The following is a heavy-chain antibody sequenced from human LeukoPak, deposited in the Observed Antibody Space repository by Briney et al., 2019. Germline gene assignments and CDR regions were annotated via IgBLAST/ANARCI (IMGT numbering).Heavy chain of an antibody. V-gene: IGHV3-7*01. D-gene: IGHD1-26*01. CDR3: ARVGTWELQRVFEY. J-gene: IGHJ4*02. Sequence: GGSLRLSCAASGFTFTDYWMTWVRQVPGKGLEWVANIHKAGTEGYYVDSVKGRFAISRDNAKNSLYLQLSSLRVDDTAVYYCARVGTWELQRVFEYWGQGTLVTVSS. CDR2: IHKAGTEG. CDR1: GFTFTDYW.